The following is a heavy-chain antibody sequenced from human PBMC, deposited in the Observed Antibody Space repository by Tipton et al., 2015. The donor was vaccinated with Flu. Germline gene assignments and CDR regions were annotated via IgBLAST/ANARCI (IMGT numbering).Heavy chain of an antibody. Sequence: QLVQSGAEVKKPEESLKISCKGSGTNYWIAWVRQRSGRGLEWMGGIYPGHPATRYGPSFQGQVTISADESINTAFLQWSTLKASDTAMYYCARQAIPMYSDYRDYFYSAMDVWGQGTTVTVSS. V-gene: IGHV5-51*01. CDR3: ARQAIPMYSDYRDYFYSAMDV. CDR1: GTNYW. CDR2: IYPGHPAT. D-gene: IGHD5-12*01. J-gene: IGHJ6*02.